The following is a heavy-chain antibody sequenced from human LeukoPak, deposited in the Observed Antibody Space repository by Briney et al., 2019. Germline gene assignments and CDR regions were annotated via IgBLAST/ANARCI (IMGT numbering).Heavy chain of an antibody. V-gene: IGHV3-73*01. D-gene: IGHD5-12*01. CDR3: TRHSQDIVATFGDYS. CDR1: GFTFSGSA. CDR2: IRSKANSYAT. Sequence: PGGSLKLSCAASGFTFSGSAMHWVRQASGKGLEWVGRIRSKANSYATAYAASVEGRFTISRDDSRNTAYLQMNSLKTEDTAVYYCTRHSQDIVATFGDYSWGQGTLVTVSS. J-gene: IGHJ4*02.